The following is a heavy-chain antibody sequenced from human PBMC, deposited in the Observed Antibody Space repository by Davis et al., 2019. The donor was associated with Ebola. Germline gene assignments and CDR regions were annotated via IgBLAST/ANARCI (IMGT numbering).Heavy chain of an antibody. CDR3: ARHTSRFDP. V-gene: IGHV4-39*01. CDR1: GFTVSSNY. D-gene: IGHD3-16*01. CDR2: IYYSGST. Sequence: ESLKISCAASGFTVSSNYMSWVRQPPGKGLEWIGSIYYSGSTYYNPSLKSRVTISVDTSKNQFSLKLSSVTAADTAVYYCARHTSRFDPWGQGTLVTVSS. J-gene: IGHJ5*02.